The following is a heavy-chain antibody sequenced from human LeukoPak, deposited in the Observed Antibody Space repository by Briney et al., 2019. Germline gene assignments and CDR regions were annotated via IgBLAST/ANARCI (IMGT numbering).Heavy chain of an antibody. CDR2: ISGYNGDT. V-gene: IGHV1-18*01. CDR3: ARVLNYYDSSGSNYYYMDV. CDR1: GYTFNSYG. D-gene: IGHD3-22*01. J-gene: IGHJ6*03. Sequence: ASVKVSCKASGYTFNSYGISWVRQAPGQGLEWMVWISGYNGDTNYAQKLQRRVNMTTDTSTSTAYMELRSLRSDDSAVYYCARVLNYYDSSGSNYYYMDVWGKGTTVTVSS.